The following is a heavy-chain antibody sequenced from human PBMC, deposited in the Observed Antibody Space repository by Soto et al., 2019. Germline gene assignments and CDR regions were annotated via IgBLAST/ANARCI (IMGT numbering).Heavy chain of an antibody. CDR2: IIPIFGTA. D-gene: IGHD3-22*01. V-gene: IGHV1-69*01. Sequence: QVQLVQSGAEVKKPGSSVKVSCKASGGTFSSYAISWVRQAPGQGLEWMGGIIPIFGTANYAQKFQGRVTITADESTSTAYMELSSLRSEDTAVYYCAGDRQAYYDSSGYSIDYWGQGTLVTVSS. CDR3: AGDRQAYYDSSGYSIDY. CDR1: GGTFSSYA. J-gene: IGHJ4*02.